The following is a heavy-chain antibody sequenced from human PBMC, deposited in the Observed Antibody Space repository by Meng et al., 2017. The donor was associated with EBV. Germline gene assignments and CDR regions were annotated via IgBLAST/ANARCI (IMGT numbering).Heavy chain of an antibody. D-gene: IGHD5/OR15-5a*01. V-gene: IGHV4-34*01. J-gene: IGHJ4*02. Sequence: QVLLRQWGAGLLKPSETRSLIGSFYGGSFTDYYWSWIRQAPGKSLEWIGEVSHSGRTRYNPSLKSRVSMSADVSKKQFSLKMKSVTAADTGVYFCARVGYSVHDVSFEDFWGQGTLVTVSS. CDR3: ARVGYSVHDVSFEDF. CDR2: VSHSGRT. CDR1: GGSFTDYY.